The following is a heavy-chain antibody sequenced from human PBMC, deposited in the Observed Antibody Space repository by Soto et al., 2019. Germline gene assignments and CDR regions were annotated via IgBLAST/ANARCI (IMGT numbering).Heavy chain of an antibody. D-gene: IGHD5-12*01. Sequence: ASVKVSCKASGGTFSSYAISWVRQAPGQGLEWMGRIIPIFGIANYAQKFQGRVTITADKSTSTAYMELSSLRSEDTAVYYCARSSVGYSGYDYLDYWGQGTLVTVSS. V-gene: IGHV1-69*04. CDR2: IIPIFGIA. CDR1: GGTFSSYA. CDR3: ARSSVGYSGYDYLDY. J-gene: IGHJ4*02.